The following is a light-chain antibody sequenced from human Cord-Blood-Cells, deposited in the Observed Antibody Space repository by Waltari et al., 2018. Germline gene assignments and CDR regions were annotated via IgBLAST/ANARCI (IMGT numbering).Light chain of an antibody. CDR3: SSYTSSSTLV. CDR1: RRDVGGYTY. V-gene: IGLV2-14*03. Sequence: QSALTQPASVSGSPGQSITISCTGTRRDVGGYTYVSWYQQHPGKAPKLMIYDVSNRPSGVSNRFPGSKSGNTASLTISGLQAEDEADYYCSSYTSSSTLVFGGGTKLTVL. J-gene: IGLJ3*02. CDR2: DVS.